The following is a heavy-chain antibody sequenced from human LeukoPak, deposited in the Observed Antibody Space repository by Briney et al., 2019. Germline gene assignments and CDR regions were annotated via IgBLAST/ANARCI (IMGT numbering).Heavy chain of an antibody. Sequence: PSETLSLTCAVYGGSFSGYYWSWIRQPPGKGLEWIGEINHSGSTNYNPSLKSRVTISVDTSKNQFSLKLSSVTAADTAVYYCARVRVVRGVTFDYWGQGTLVTVSS. V-gene: IGHV4-34*01. CDR2: INHSGST. J-gene: IGHJ4*02. CDR1: GGSFSGYY. CDR3: ARVRVVRGVTFDY. D-gene: IGHD3-10*01.